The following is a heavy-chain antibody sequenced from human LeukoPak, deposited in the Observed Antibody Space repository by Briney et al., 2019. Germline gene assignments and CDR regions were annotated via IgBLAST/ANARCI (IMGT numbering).Heavy chain of an antibody. D-gene: IGHD5-24*01. V-gene: IGHV4-4*02. CDR1: GGSISSSNW. J-gene: IGHJ5*02. Sequence: SQTLSLTCTVSGGSISSSNWWSWVRQPPGKGLEWIGEIYHSGSTNYNPSLKSRVTISVDKSKNQFSLKLSSVTAADTAVYYCARAGDRDGYAHHWGQGTLVTVSS. CDR2: IYHSGST. CDR3: ARAGDRDGYAHH.